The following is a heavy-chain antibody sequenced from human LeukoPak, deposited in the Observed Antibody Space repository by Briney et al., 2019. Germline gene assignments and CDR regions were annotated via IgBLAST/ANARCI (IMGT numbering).Heavy chain of an antibody. V-gene: IGHV3-9*01. CDR3: ARDPLRVSVVTASEYFQH. CDR1: GFTFDDYA. J-gene: IGHJ1*01. Sequence: GGSLRLSCAASGFTFDDYAMHWVRQAPGKGLEWVSGISWNSGSIGYADSVKGRFTISRDNAKNSLYLQMNSLGAEDTAVYYCARDPLRVSVVTASEYFQHWGQGTLVTVSS. D-gene: IGHD2-21*02. CDR2: ISWNSGSI.